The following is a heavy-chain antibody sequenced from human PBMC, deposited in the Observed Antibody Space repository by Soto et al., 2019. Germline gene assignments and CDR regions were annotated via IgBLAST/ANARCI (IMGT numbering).Heavy chain of an antibody. V-gene: IGHV3-30*18. CDR3: AKGRGPAAGTHYYYYGMDV. CDR1: GFTFSSYG. J-gene: IGHJ6*02. CDR2: ISYDGSNK. D-gene: IGHD6-13*01. Sequence: QVQLVESGGGVVQPGRSLRLSCAASGFTFSSYGMHWVRQAPGKGLEWVAVISYDGSNKYYADSVKGRFTISRDNSKNTLYPQMNSLRAEDTAVYYCAKGRGPAAGTHYYYYGMDVWGQGTTVTVSS.